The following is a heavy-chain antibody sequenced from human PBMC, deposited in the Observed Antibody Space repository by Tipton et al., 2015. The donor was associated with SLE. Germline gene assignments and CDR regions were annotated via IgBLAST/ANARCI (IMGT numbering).Heavy chain of an antibody. D-gene: IGHD3-3*01. CDR3: ANRDFWSGTKADY. Sequence: GSLRLSCAASGFTFSSYGMHWVRQAPGKGLEWVAFIRYDGSNKYYADSVKGRFTISRDNSKNTLYLQMNSLRAEDTAVYYCANRDFWSGTKADYWGQGTLVTVSS. CDR2: IRYDGSNK. V-gene: IGHV3-30*02. CDR1: GFTFSSYG. J-gene: IGHJ4*02.